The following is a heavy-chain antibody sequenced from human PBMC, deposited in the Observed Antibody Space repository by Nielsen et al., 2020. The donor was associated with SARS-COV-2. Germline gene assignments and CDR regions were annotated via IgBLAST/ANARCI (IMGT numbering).Heavy chain of an antibody. CDR1: GFTFSNPW. CDR3: TTGGITMVRGVMQY. CDR2: IKSKVDGGTT. Sequence: SCAASGFTFSNPWMNWVRQAPGKGLEWVGRIKSKVDGGTTDYAGPVKGRFTISRDDSKNTLYLQMNSLKTEDTAVYYCTTGGITMVRGVMQYWGQGTLVTISP. J-gene: IGHJ1*01. D-gene: IGHD3-10*01. V-gene: IGHV3-15*01.